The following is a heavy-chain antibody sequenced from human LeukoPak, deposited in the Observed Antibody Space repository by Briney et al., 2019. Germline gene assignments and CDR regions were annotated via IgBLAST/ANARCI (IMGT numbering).Heavy chain of an antibody. V-gene: IGHV3-23*01. CDR2: ISGDGGVT. D-gene: IGHD2-2*01. CDR3: ARGDQNAFDI. CDR1: GFTFSSYA. Sequence: GGSLRLSCAASGFTFSSYAMSWVRQAPGKGLEWVLTISGDGGVTYYADSVKGRFTSSRDNSKNTLYLQMNSLRAEDTAVYYCARGDQNAFDIWGQGTMVTVSS. J-gene: IGHJ3*02.